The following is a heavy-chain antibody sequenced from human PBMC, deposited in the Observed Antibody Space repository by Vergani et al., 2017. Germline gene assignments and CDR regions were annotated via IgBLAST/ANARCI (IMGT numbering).Heavy chain of an antibody. J-gene: IGHJ6*02. CDR3: ARHRCSEGFFPSSYFYGMDV. D-gene: IGHD3-10*02. CDR2: IHHSGDT. V-gene: IGHV4-38-2*01. Sequence: QVQLQESGPGLVKPSETLTLTCDVSDSSIMTNPYWGWFRQSPGKGLEWIGCIHHSGDTHYNSSLKSRVSISIVSSSKFSLSLTSVTAADTAIYYYARHRCSEGFFPSSYFYGMDVWGHGTTGTVSS. CDR1: DSSIMTNPY.